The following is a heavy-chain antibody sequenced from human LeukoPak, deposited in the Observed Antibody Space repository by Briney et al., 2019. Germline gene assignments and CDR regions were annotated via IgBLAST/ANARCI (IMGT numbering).Heavy chain of an antibody. CDR2: ISGSGGGT. Sequence: GGSLRLSCAASGFTFSSYAMSWVRQAPGKGLEWVSAISGSGGGTYYADSVKGRFTISRDNSKNTLYLQMNSLRAEDTAVFYCAKSKDTAMVSLDYWGQGTLVTVSS. CDR1: GFTFSSYA. CDR3: AKSKDTAMVSLDY. D-gene: IGHD5-18*01. J-gene: IGHJ4*02. V-gene: IGHV3-23*01.